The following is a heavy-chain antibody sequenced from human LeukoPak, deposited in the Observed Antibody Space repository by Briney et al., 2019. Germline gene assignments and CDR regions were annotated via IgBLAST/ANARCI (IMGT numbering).Heavy chain of an antibody. J-gene: IGHJ4*02. D-gene: IGHD4-23*01. Sequence: AGGSLRLSCTTSGFFLAKYAMAWVRQSPGKGLEWVSTISASGADTYYADSVRGRFTISRDNSRNALYLQLSRLRVDDTAFYYCPKPLLTPGNWGPGTLVTVSS. CDR3: PKPLLTPGN. CDR1: GFFLAKYA. V-gene: IGHV3-23*01. CDR2: ISASGADT.